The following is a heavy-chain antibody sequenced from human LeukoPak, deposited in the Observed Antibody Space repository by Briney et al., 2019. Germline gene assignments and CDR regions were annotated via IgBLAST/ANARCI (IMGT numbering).Heavy chain of an antibody. J-gene: IGHJ4*02. D-gene: IGHD3/OR15-3a*01. CDR2: TYYRSGWCH. CDR3: ARDHLGLYYDY. V-gene: IGHV6-1*01. Sequence: SQTLSLTCAISGDSVSSATAAWNWIRQSQSRGLECLGRTYYRSGWCHDYALFVISRISINADTSTNQFSLQLTSATPEDTAVYYCARDHLGLYYDYWGQGTLVTVSS. CDR1: GDSVSSATAA.